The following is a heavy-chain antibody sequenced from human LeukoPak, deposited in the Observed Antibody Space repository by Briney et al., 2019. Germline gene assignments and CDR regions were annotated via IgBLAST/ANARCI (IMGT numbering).Heavy chain of an antibody. CDR1: GFTFSTYW. CDR3: AREYGSGWYDY. CDR2: IKYDGSEK. D-gene: IGHD6-19*01. J-gene: IGHJ4*02. Sequence: GGSLRPSCAASGFTFSTYWMSWVRQAPGKGLEWVANIKYDGSEKYYVDSVKGRFTISRDNAKNSLYLQMNSLTVEDTAVYYCAREYGSGWYDYWGQGTLVTVSS. V-gene: IGHV3-7*01.